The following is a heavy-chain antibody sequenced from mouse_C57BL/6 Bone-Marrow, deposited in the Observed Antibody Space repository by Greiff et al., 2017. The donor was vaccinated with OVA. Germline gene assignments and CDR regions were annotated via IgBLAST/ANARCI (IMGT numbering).Heavy chain of an antibody. J-gene: IGHJ3*01. D-gene: IGHD1-1*01. CDR3: ARDGGSSLFAY. Sequence: EVKLVESGGGLVQSGRSLRLSCATSGFTFSDFYMEWVRQAPGKGLEWIAASRNKANDYTTEYSASVKGRFIVSRDTSQSILYLQMNALRAEDTAMYYCARDGGSSLFAYWGQGTLVTVSA. V-gene: IGHV7-1*01. CDR2: SRNKANDYTT. CDR1: GFTFSDFY.